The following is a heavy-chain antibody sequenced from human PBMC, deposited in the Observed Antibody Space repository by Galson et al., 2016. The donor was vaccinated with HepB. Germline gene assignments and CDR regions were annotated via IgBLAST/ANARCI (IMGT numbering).Heavy chain of an antibody. D-gene: IGHD4-17*01. CDR3: ARQAWLSAPSDYVSHRLDP. Sequence: SETLSLTCTVSGGSISTSAYYWGWIRQPPGRGLEWIGIIYFFGGTGYYNPSLESRVTISPDTSNNQFSLSLTSVTAPGSAVYYCARQAWLSAPSDYVSHRLDPWGPGLMVTVSS. CDR2: IYFFGGTG. CDR1: GGSISTSAYY. V-gene: IGHV4-39*01. J-gene: IGHJ5*02.